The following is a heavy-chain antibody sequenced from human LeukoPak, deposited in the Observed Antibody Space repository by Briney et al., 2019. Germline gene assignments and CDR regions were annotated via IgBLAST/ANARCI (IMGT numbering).Heavy chain of an antibody. D-gene: IGHD3-3*01. Sequence: ASVKVSCKASGYTFTGYYMHWVRQAPGQGLEWMGWINPNSGGTNYAQKFQGRVTMTRDTSISTAYMELSRLRSDDTAVYYCARRYYDFWSGYSQFDYWGQGTLVTVSS. CDR2: INPNSGGT. CDR1: GYTFTGYY. CDR3: ARRYYDFWSGYSQFDY. J-gene: IGHJ4*02. V-gene: IGHV1-2*02.